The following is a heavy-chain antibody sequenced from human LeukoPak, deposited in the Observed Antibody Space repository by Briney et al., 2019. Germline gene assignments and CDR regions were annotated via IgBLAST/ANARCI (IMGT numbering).Heavy chain of an antibody. CDR1: GYPFTSFG. Sequence: ASVKVSCKASGYPFTSFGISWVRQAPGQGLEWMGWISGYNGKTNYAQNLQGRVTMTTDTSASTAYMELGSLRSDDMAVSYCARDRVYDYSNPRGFDHWGQGTLVTVSS. V-gene: IGHV1-18*03. D-gene: IGHD4-11*01. CDR3: ARDRVYDYSNPRGFDH. J-gene: IGHJ4*02. CDR2: ISGYNGKT.